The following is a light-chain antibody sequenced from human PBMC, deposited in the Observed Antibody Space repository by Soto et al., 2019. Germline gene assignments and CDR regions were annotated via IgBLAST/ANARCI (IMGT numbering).Light chain of an antibody. Sequence: DIQMTQSPSTLSASVGDRVTITCRASQSISSWLAWYQQKPGKAPKLLIYDASSLQSGVPSRFSGRGSGTDFTLAISSLQPEDFGTYYCQQANSFPFIFAQGTKVDIK. CDR2: DAS. CDR3: QQANSFPFI. J-gene: IGKJ2*01. V-gene: IGKV1-12*01. CDR1: QSISSW.